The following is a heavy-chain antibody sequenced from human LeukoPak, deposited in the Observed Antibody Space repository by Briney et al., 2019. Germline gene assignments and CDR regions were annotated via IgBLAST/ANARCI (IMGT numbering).Heavy chain of an antibody. CDR1: GYTFTSYA. Sequence: ASVKVSCKASGYTFTSYAMNWVRQAPGQGLEWMGWINTNTGNPTYAQGFTGRFVFSFDTSVSTASLQISSLNAEDTGVYYCARGSGSPPYFEYWGQGTPVTVSS. J-gene: IGHJ4*02. CDR2: INTNTGNP. CDR3: ARGSGSPPYFEY. D-gene: IGHD1-26*01. V-gene: IGHV7-4-1*02.